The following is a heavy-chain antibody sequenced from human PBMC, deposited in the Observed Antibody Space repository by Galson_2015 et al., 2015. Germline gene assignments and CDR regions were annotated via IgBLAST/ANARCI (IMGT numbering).Heavy chain of an antibody. J-gene: IGHJ6*03. Sequence: SLRLSCAASGFTFSSYSMNWVRQAPGKGLEWVSSISSSSSYIYYADSVKGRFTISRDNAKNSLYLQMNSLRAEDTAVYYCARALAAAGTSYYYMDVWGKGATVTVSS. CDR3: ARALAAAGTSYYYMDV. V-gene: IGHV3-21*04. CDR2: ISSSSSYI. D-gene: IGHD6-13*01. CDR1: GFTFSSYS.